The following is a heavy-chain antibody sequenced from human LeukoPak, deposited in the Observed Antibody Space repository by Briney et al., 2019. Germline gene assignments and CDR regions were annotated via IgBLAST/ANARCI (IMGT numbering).Heavy chain of an antibody. V-gene: IGHV3-53*01. J-gene: IGHJ5*02. CDR3: AREGRGGSYSGVSWFDP. Sequence: PGGSLRLSCAASGFTVSSNYMIWVRQAPGKGLEWVSVIYSGGGTYYADSVKGRFTISRDNSKNTLYLQMNSLRAEDTAVYYCAREGRGGSYSGVSWFDPWGQGTLVTVSS. D-gene: IGHD3-10*01. CDR2: IYSGGGT. CDR1: GFTVSSNY.